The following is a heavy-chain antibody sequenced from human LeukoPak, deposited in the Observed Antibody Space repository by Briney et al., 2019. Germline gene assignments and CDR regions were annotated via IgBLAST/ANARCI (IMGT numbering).Heavy chain of an antibody. J-gene: IGHJ3*02. V-gene: IGHV3-9*01. CDR1: GFTFDDYA. CDR3: AKVPIPGTMIEHAFDI. D-gene: IGHD3-22*01. Sequence: GGSLRLSCAASGFTFDDYAMHWVRQAPGKGLEWVSGISWNSGSIGYADSVKGRFTISRDNAKNSLYLQMNSLRAEDTALYYCAKVPIPGTMIEHAFDIWGQGTMVTVSS. CDR2: ISWNSGSI.